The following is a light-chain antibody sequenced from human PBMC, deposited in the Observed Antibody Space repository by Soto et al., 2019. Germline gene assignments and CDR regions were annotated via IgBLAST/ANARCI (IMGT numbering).Light chain of an antibody. CDR2: LGS. J-gene: IGKJ5*01. Sequence: DIVMTQSPLSLPVTPGEPASISCRSSQILLHSNGYNYLDWYLQKPGQSPQLLIYLGSNRASGVPDRFSGSGSGTDFILTISRVEAEDVGVYYCLQALQTPITFGLGTRLEIK. CDR3: LQALQTPIT. V-gene: IGKV2-28*01. CDR1: QILLHSNGYNY.